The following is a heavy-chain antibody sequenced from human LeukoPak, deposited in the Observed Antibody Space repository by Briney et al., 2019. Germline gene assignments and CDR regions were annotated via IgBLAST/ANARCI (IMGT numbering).Heavy chain of an antibody. J-gene: IGHJ4*02. V-gene: IGHV1-8*03. CDR2: MNPNSGNT. CDR3: ARSREAAAGWVFDY. D-gene: IGHD6-13*01. CDR1: GGTFTSYD. Sequence: ASVKVSCKASGGTFTSYDINWVRQATGQGLEWMGWMNPNSGNTGYAQKFQGRVTITRNTSISTAYMELSSLRSEDTAVYYCARSREAAAGWVFDYWGQGALVTVSS.